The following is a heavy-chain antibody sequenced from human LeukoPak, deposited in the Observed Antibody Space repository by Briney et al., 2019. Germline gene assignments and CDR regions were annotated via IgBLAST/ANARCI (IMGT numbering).Heavy chain of an antibody. Sequence: GGSERLPCAACGFIFSSYCMLWVRQPPAKGREGVANIKQEGSQKQYVDSAKVRFNISRDNAKNSLYREMNSLRAEDAAVYYCARDFPRGSGWYYNPYYFDYWGQGTLVTVSS. CDR1: GFIFSSYC. J-gene: IGHJ4*02. CDR3: ARDFPRGSGWYYNPYYFDY. CDR2: IKQEGSQK. V-gene: IGHV3-7*03. D-gene: IGHD6-19*01.